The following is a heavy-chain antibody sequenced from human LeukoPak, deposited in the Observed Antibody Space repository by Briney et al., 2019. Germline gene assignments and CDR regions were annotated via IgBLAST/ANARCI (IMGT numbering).Heavy chain of an antibody. Sequence: PSETLSLTCTVSGGSVRSSIYYWGCIRQPPGKGLEWIGSVHYNGSTCYNPSLGGRVIMSIDTSKNQFSLKLTSVTAADTAMYYCARDRGVPRPYYFDQWGQGTLVTVSS. CDR2: VHYNGST. J-gene: IGHJ4*02. CDR3: ARDRGVPRPYYFDQ. D-gene: IGHD3-10*01. CDR1: GGSVRSSIYY. V-gene: IGHV4-39*07.